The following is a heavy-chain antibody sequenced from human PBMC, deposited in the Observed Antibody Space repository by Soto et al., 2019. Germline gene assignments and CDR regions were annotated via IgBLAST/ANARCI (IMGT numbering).Heavy chain of an antibody. J-gene: IGHJ4*02. CDR3: AKGTTMIVGVRDNVDY. V-gene: IGHV3-23*01. D-gene: IGHD3-22*01. CDR1: GFTFSRYA. CDR2: ISGSGGST. Sequence: EVQLLESGGGLVQPGGSLRLSCAASGFTFSRYAMSWVRQAPGKGLEWVSAISGSGGSTYYADSVKGRFTISRDNSKNTLYLQMNSLRAEDTAVYYCAKGTTMIVGVRDNVDYWGQGTLVTVSS.